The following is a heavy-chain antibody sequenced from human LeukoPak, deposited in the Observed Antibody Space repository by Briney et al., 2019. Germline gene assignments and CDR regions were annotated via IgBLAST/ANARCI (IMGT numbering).Heavy chain of an antibody. Sequence: SETLSLTYAVYGGSFSGYYWSWIRQPPGKGLEWIGEINHSGSTNYNPSLKSRVTISVDTSKNQFSLKLSSVTAADTAVYYCARVMGLRFLEWLQARNWFDPWGQGTLVTVSS. J-gene: IGHJ5*02. CDR3: ARVMGLRFLEWLQARNWFDP. D-gene: IGHD3-3*01. V-gene: IGHV4-34*01. CDR1: GGSFSGYY. CDR2: INHSGST.